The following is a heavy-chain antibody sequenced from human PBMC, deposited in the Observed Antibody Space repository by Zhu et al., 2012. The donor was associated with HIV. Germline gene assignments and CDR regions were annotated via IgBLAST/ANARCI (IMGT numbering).Heavy chain of an antibody. CDR1: GGSVSSGSYY. V-gene: IGHV4-61*01. CDR2: IYYTGSA. D-gene: IGHD4-23*01. Sequence: QVQLQESGPGLVKPSETLSLTCTVSGGSVSSGSYYWSWIRQSPGKGLEWVGYIYYTGSANYNPSLKGRLTISVETSKNQFSLKLSSVTAADTAVYYCARSWPNYGGNPPYYFDYWGQGTLVTVSS. J-gene: IGHJ4*02. CDR3: ARSWPNYGGNPPYYFDY.